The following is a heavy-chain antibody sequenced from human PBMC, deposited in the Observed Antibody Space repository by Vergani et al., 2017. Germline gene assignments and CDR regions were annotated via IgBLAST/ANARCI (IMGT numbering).Heavy chain of an antibody. V-gene: IGHV4-59*06. CDR1: GFTFSGSA. D-gene: IGHD3-3*01. Sequence: VQLVESGGGLVQPGGSLKLSCAASGFTFSGSALEWVRQASGKGLEWIGYIYYSGSTYYNPSLKSRVTISVDTSKNQFSLKLTSVTAADTAVYYCARANYDFWSGSDYGMDVWGQGTTVTVSS. CDR2: IYYSGST. J-gene: IGHJ6*02. CDR3: ARANYDFWSGSDYGMDV.